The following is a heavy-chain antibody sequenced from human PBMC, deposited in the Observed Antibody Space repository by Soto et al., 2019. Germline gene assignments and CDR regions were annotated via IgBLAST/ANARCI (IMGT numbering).Heavy chain of an antibody. CDR2: IYYSGST. D-gene: IGHD3-10*01. J-gene: IGHJ6*02. Sequence: PSETLSLTCTVSGGSISSYYWSWIRQPPGKGLEWIGYIYYSGSTNYNPSLKSRVTISVDTSKNQFSLKLSSVTAADTAVYYCARDQRSKAHPYYFYGLDVWGQGTTVTVSS. V-gene: IGHV4-59*01. CDR3: ARDQRSKAHPYYFYGLDV. CDR1: GGSISSYY.